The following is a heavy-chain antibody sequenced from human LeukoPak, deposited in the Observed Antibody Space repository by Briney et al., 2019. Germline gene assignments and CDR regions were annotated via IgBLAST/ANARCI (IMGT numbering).Heavy chain of an antibody. CDR3: AREGYSYSSSSHAFDI. Sequence: PGGSLRLSCAASGFTVSSNYMSWVRQAPGKGLEWVSVIYSGGSTYYADSVKGRFTISRDNSKNTLYLQMNSLRAEDMAVYYCAREGYSYSSSSHAFDIWGQGTMVTVSS. J-gene: IGHJ3*02. D-gene: IGHD6-13*01. V-gene: IGHV3-66*01. CDR2: IYSGGST. CDR1: GFTVSSNY.